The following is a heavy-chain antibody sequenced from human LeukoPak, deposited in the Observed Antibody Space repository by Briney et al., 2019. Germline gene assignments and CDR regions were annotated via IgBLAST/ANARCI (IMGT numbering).Heavy chain of an antibody. CDR2: IYPGDSDT. CDR3: ASRTNGYFDY. Sequence: GESLKISCKGSGYTFTNYWIGWERQMPGKGLEWMGIIYPGDSDTRYSPSFQGQVTISADRSFSTACLQWSSLKASDTAIYYCASRTNGYFDYWGQGTLVTVSS. D-gene: IGHD1-1*01. CDR1: GYTFTNYW. V-gene: IGHV5-51*01. J-gene: IGHJ4*02.